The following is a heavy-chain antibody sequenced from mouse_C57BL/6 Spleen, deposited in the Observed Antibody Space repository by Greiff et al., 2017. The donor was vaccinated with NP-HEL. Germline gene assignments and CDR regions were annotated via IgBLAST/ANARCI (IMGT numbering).Heavy chain of an antibody. Sequence: EVMLVESGEGLVKPGGSLKLSCAASGFTFSSYAMSWVRQTPEKRLEWVAYISSGGDYIYYADTVKGRFTISRDNARNTLYLQMSSLKSEDTAMYYCTRDQRYDYDGGFAYWGQGTLVTVSA. CDR1: GFTFSSYA. CDR3: TRDQRYDYDGGFAY. CDR2: ISSGGDYI. D-gene: IGHD2-4*01. V-gene: IGHV5-9-1*02. J-gene: IGHJ3*01.